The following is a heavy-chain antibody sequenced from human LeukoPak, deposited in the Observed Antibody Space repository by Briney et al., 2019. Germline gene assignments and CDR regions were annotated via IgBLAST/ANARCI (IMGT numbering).Heavy chain of an antibody. CDR3: THRRHYDFLTD. J-gene: IGHJ4*02. Sequence: SGPTLVNPTQTLTLTCTFSGFSLSTTGEGVGWIRQPPGKALEWLAVIFWDDDKRYRPSLKSRLTITKDTFANHVVLTMTNMDPVYTGTYYCTHRRHYDFLTDWGQGTLVTVSS. CDR2: IFWDDDK. V-gene: IGHV2-5*02. CDR1: GFSLSTTGEG. D-gene: IGHD3-9*01.